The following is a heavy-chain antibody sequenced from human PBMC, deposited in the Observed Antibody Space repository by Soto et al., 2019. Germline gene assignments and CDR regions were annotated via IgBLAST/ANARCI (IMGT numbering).Heavy chain of an antibody. D-gene: IGHD3-22*01. Sequence: EVQLVESGGGLVQPGGSLRLSCAASGFTFSSYSMNWVRQAPGKGLEWVSYISSSSSTIYYADSVKGRFTISRDNDKNSPYLQMNSLRDEDTAVYYCARDANYYYDSSGYPDYFDYWGQGTLVTVSS. CDR2: ISSSSSTI. CDR1: GFTFSSYS. V-gene: IGHV3-48*02. J-gene: IGHJ4*02. CDR3: ARDANYYYDSSGYPDYFDY.